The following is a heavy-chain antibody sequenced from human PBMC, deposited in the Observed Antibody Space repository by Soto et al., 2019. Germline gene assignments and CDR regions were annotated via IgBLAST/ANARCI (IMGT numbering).Heavy chain of an antibody. CDR2: IYYSGST. V-gene: IGHV4-31*03. CDR3: ARVGYSGYRFDY. CDR1: GGFISSGGYY. J-gene: IGHJ4*02. Sequence: QVQLQESGPVLVKPSQTLSLTCTVSGGFISSGGYYWSWIRQHPGKGLEWIGYIYYSGSTYYNPSLKSRVIISVDTSKIQFSLKLSSVTAADTAVYYCARVGYSGYRFDYWGQGTLVTVSS. D-gene: IGHD5-12*01.